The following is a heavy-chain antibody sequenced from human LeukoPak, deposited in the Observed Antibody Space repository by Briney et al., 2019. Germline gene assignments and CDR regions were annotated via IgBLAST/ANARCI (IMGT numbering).Heavy chain of an antibody. J-gene: IGHJ4*02. CDR3: AKSGGNSISYYFDY. D-gene: IGHD4-23*01. CDR1: GFTFSSYA. V-gene: IGHV3-23*01. CDR2: ITGSGGST. Sequence: GGSLRLSCAASGFTFSSYAMSWVRQAPGKGLEWVSVITGSGGSTYYADSVEGRFTISRDNSKNTLYLQMNSPRAEDTAVYYCAKSGGNSISYYFDYWGQGTLVTVSS.